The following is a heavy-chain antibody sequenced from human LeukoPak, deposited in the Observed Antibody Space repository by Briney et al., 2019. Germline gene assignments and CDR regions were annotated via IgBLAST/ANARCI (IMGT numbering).Heavy chain of an antibody. J-gene: IGHJ4*02. CDR3: ARLGESTTDFDY. V-gene: IGHV3-21*01. D-gene: IGHD1-14*01. CDR1: GFIFSSYS. Sequence: KAGGSLRLSCGASGFIFSSYSMNWVRQAPGKGLEWVSSISSNGSYIYYADSVKGRFTISRDNAKNSLYLQMNSLRAEDTAVYYCARLGESTTDFDYWGQGTLVTVSS. CDR2: ISSNGSYI.